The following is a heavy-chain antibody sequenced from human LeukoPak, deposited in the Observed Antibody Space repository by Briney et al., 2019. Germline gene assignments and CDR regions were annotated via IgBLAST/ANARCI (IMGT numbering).Heavy chain of an antibody. Sequence: GASVTVSCTVSGYTLTELSMHWVRQAPGKGLAWMGGFDPEDGETIYAQKFQGRVTMTEDTSTDTAYMELSSLRSEDTAVYYCATDIRIVGATTVWGQGTLVTVSS. V-gene: IGHV1-24*01. CDR3: ATDIRIVGATTV. CDR2: FDPEDGET. J-gene: IGHJ4*02. D-gene: IGHD1-26*01. CDR1: GYTLTELS.